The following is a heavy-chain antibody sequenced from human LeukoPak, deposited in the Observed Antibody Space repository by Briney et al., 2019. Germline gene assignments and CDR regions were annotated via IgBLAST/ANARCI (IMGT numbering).Heavy chain of an antibody. CDR2: MSYDGRKQ. CDR3: AKDYYASGDGPFDY. J-gene: IGHJ4*02. D-gene: IGHD3-10*01. CDR1: GFTFTNFG. V-gene: IGHV3-30*18. Sequence: GGSLRLSCAASGFTFTNFGMHWVRQAPGKGLEWVAVMSYDGRKQYNADSVKGRFTISRDNSKNTLYLQMNSLRAEDTAIYYCAKDYYASGDGPFDYWGQGTLVTVSS.